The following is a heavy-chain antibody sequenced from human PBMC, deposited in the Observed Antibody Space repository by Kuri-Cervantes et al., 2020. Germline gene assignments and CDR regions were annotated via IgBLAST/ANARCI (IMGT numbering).Heavy chain of an antibody. V-gene: IGHV3-74*01. CDR2: INSDGSST. Sequence: GGSLRLSCAASGFTFSSYWMHWVRQAPGKGLVWVSRINSDGSSTSYADSVKGRFTISRDNAKNTLYLQMNSLRAEDTAVYYCARASGYCSGGSCYYYYYGMDVWGQGTTVTVSS. CDR1: GFTFSSYW. D-gene: IGHD2-15*01. CDR3: ARASGYCSGGSCYYYYYGMDV. J-gene: IGHJ6*02.